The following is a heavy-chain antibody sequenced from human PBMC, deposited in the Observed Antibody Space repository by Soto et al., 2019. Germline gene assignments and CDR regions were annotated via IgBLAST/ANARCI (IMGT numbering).Heavy chain of an antibody. D-gene: IGHD2-2*01. J-gene: IGHJ6*02. CDR2: IIPIFGTE. CDR3: STSVYCSTTRCYYYYGLDV. Sequence: QVQLVQSGAEVKKPGSSVKVSCKVSGGTFSSHSINWVRQAPGQGPEWMGGIIPIFGTENYAQKFQGRVTITADESTSTAYMELSSLPSEDTALYYCSTSVYCSTTRCYYYYGLDVWDQGTTVIVSS. CDR1: GGTFSSHS. V-gene: IGHV1-69*01.